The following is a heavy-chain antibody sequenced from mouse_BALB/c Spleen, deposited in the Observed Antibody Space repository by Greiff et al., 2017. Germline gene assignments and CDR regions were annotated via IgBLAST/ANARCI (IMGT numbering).Heavy chain of an antibody. Sequence: EVQLVESGPGLVKPSQSLSLTCTVTGYSITSDYAWNWIRQFPGNKLEWMGYISYSGSTSYNPSLKSRISITRDTSKNQFFLQLNSVTTEDTATYYCARALYDYDGDYYAMDYWGQGTSVTVSS. J-gene: IGHJ4*01. CDR1: GYSITSDYA. V-gene: IGHV3-2*02. D-gene: IGHD2-4*01. CDR2: ISYSGST. CDR3: ARALYDYDGDYYAMDY.